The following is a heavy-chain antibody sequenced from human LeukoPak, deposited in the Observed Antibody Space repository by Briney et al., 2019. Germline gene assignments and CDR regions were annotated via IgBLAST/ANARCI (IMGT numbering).Heavy chain of an antibody. CDR1: GGSFSGYY. CDR3: ARAPFYDYVWGSYRSSWFDP. J-gene: IGHJ5*02. V-gene: IGHV4-34*01. CDR2: INHSGST. Sequence: SETLSLTCAVYGGSFSGYYWSWIRQPPGKGLEWIGEINHSGSTNYNPSLKGRVTISVDTSKNQFSLKLSSVTAADTAVYYCARAPFYDYVWGSYRSSWFDPWGQGTLVTVSS. D-gene: IGHD3-16*02.